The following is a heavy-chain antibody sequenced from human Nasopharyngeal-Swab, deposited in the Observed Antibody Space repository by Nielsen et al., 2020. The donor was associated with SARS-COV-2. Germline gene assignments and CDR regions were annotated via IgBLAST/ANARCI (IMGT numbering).Heavy chain of an antibody. J-gene: IGHJ4*02. V-gene: IGHV3-72*01. Sequence: GGSLRLSCVASGFNLGDYYMDWVRQAPGKGLEWLGHSRVKANSYSVEYAASVTGRFTFSREESRNLLYLQMNSLTTEDTAVYYCARVGICYNDWCGSYDSWGQGTLVTVSS. CDR3: ARVGICYNDWCGSYDS. CDR1: GFNLGDYY. CDR2: SRVKANSYSV. D-gene: IGHD3-9*01.